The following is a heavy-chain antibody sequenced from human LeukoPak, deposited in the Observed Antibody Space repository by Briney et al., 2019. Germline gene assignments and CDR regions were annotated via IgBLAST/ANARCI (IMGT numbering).Heavy chain of an antibody. J-gene: IGHJ4*02. CDR2: INSDGSST. Sequence: QPGGSLRLSCAASGFTFSSYWMHWVRQAPGKGLVWVPRINSDGSSTSYADSVKGRFTISRDNSKNTLYLQMNSLRAEDTAVYYCAKYSRYDSSGLLDYWGQGTLVTVSS. D-gene: IGHD3-22*01. CDR3: AKYSRYDSSGLLDY. CDR1: GFTFSSYW. V-gene: IGHV3-74*01.